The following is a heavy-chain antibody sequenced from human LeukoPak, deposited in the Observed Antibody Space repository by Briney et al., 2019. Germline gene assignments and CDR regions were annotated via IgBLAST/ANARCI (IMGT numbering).Heavy chain of an antibody. Sequence: GGSLRLSCAASGFTFSDYNMNWVRQGPGKGLEWISYISSSTSSINYADSVKGRFTISRDNAKNSLYLQMNSLRAEGTAVYYCARGLRGYTFGFGVSDSWGQGTLVTVPS. CDR3: ARGLRGYTFGFGVSDS. CDR1: GFTFSDYN. V-gene: IGHV3-48*04. J-gene: IGHJ4*02. D-gene: IGHD3-3*01. CDR2: ISSSTSSI.